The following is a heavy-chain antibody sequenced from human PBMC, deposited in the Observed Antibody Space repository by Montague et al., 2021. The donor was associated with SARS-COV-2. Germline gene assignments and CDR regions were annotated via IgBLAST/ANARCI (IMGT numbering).Heavy chain of an antibody. Sequence: SETLSLTCAVSSGSFRGYYWCWIRQPPGKGLEWIGEINHSGSTTYNPSLESRVSISVDTSNKQFSLKVTSVTAADTAVYYCARLGAITLVRGITKADFSNYGMDVGGQGTTVTVSS. CDR2: INHSGST. D-gene: IGHD3-10*01. CDR1: SGSFRGYY. J-gene: IGHJ6*02. V-gene: IGHV4-34*01. CDR3: ARLGAITLVRGITKADFSNYGMDV.